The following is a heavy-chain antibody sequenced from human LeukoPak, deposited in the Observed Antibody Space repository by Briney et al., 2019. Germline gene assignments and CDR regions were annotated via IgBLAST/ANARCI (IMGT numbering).Heavy chain of an antibody. CDR3: AKDGEQQPPTWPGYFDY. Sequence: GGSLRHSCAASGYTFSSYAMSWVRQAPGKGLEWVSAISGSGGSTYYADSVKGGFTISRYNSKNTLYLQMNSLRAEDTAVYYCAKDGEQQPPTWPGYFDYWGQGTLVTVSS. CDR2: ISGSGGST. J-gene: IGHJ4*02. D-gene: IGHD6-13*01. V-gene: IGHV3-23*01. CDR1: GYTFSSYA.